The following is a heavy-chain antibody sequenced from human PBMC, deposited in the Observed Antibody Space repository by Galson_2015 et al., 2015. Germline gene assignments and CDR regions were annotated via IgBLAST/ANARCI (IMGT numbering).Heavy chain of an antibody. D-gene: IGHD1-14*01. J-gene: IGHJ6*03. V-gene: IGHV4-34*01. Sequence: LSLTCAVNDGSFSNYYWTWIRQSPGKGQEWIGEIDHRGTTDYNSSLKSRVTISVDTSKTQFSLKLTSVTAADAAVYYCARGHMGIVTHHLPMDVWGKGTTVTVSS. CDR3: ARGHMGIVTHHLPMDV. CDR2: IDHRGTT. CDR1: DGSFSNYY.